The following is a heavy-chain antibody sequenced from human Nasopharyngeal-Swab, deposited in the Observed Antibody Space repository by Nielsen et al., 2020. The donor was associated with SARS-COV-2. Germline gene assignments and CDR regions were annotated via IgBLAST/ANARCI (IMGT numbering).Heavy chain of an antibody. V-gene: IGHV3-23*01. J-gene: IGHJ2*01. D-gene: IGHD2/OR15-2a*01. CDR3: AKEGSRTTVITIYWYFDL. CDR2: ISGSGGST. Sequence: GGSLRLSCAASGFTFSSYAMSWVRQSSGKGLEWVSAISGSGGSTYYADPVKGRFTISRDNSKNTLYLQMNSLRAEDTAVYYCAKEGSRTTVITIYWYFDLWGRGTLVTVSS. CDR1: GFTFSSYA.